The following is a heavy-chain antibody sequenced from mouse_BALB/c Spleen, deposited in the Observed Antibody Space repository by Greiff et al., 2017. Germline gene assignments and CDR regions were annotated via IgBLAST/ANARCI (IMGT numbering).Heavy chain of an antibody. J-gene: IGHJ2*01. CDR2: ISSGSSTI. CDR1: GFTFSSFG. Sequence: EVKLMESGGGLVQPGGSRKLSCAASGFTFSSFGMHWVRQAPEKGLEWVAYISSGSSTIYYADTVKGRFTISRDNPKNTLFLQMTSLRSEDTAMYYCARPAPFDYWGQGTTLTVSS. D-gene: IGHD1-2*01. V-gene: IGHV5-17*02. CDR3: ARPAPFDY.